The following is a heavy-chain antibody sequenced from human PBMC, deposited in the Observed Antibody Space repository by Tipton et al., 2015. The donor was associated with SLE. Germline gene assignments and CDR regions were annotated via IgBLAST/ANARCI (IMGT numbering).Heavy chain of an antibody. D-gene: IGHD3-10*01. J-gene: IGHJ4*02. CDR2: IKQDGSEK. CDR1: GFTFSSYW. V-gene: IGHV3-7*01. Sequence: SLRLSCAASGFTFSSYWMSWVRQAPGKGLEWVANIKQDGSEKYYVDSVKGRFTISRDNAKNSLYLQMNSLRAEDTAVYYCARDRTMVRGVISLDYWGQGTLVTVSS. CDR3: ARDRTMVRGVISLDY.